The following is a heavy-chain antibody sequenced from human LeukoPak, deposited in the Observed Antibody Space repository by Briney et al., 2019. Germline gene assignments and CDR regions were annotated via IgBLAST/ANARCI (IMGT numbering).Heavy chain of an antibody. J-gene: IGHJ5*02. CDR3: ARTTTGTDALWFDP. CDR2: MDPNSGNT. Sequence: ASVKVSCKASGYTFTSYDINWVRQATGQGLEWMGWMDPNSGNTGYAQKFQGRVTMTRNTSISTAYMELSSLRSEDTAVYYCARTTTGTDALWFDPWGQGTLVTVSS. CDR1: GYTFTSYD. D-gene: IGHD1-1*01. V-gene: IGHV1-8*01.